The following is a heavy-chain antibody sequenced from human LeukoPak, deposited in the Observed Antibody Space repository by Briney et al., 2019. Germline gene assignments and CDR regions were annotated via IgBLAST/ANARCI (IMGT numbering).Heavy chain of an antibody. Sequence: GGSLRLSCTASGFTVSGNYMNWVRQAPGKGLEWVSVVYTDGNIYYADSVKGRFTISRDNSKNTLYLQMNSLRAEDTAVYYCAKDMVGGSYFGDAFDIWGQGTMVTVSS. CDR2: VYTDGNI. J-gene: IGHJ3*02. CDR3: AKDMVGGSYFGDAFDI. V-gene: IGHV3-53*01. CDR1: GFTVSGNY. D-gene: IGHD1-26*01.